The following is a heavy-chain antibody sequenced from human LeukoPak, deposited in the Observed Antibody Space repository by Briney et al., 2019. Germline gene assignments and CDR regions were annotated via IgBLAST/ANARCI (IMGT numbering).Heavy chain of an antibody. CDR2: IYYSRST. D-gene: IGHD3-22*01. CDR1: GGSISSGGYY. J-gene: IGHJ4*02. V-gene: IGHV4-31*03. CDR3: ARVYDSSGYYLDY. Sequence: SETLSLTCTVSGGSISSGGYYWSWIRQHPGKGLEWIGYIYYSRSTYYNPSLKSRVTISVDTSKNQFSLKLSSVTAADTAVYYCARVYDSSGYYLDYWGQGTLVTVSS.